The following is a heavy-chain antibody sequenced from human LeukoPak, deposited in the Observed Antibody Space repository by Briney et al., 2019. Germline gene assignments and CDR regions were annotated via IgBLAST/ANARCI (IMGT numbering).Heavy chain of an antibody. CDR1: GFTFSRYG. D-gene: IGHD1-26*01. Sequence: PGRSLRLSCAASGFTFSRYGMHWVRQAPGKGLEWVSTISGGSGTPYYADSVKGRFTISRDISKTTLYLQMNSLRVEDTAVYYCAKGGLGATPRFDPWGQGTLVTVSS. CDR3: AKGGLGATPRFDP. J-gene: IGHJ5*02. CDR2: ISGGSGTP. V-gene: IGHV3-23*01.